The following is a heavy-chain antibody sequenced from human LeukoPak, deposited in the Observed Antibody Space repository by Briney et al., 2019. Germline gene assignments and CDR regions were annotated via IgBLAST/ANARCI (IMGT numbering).Heavy chain of an antibody. V-gene: IGHV3-21*01. J-gene: IGHJ4*02. D-gene: IGHD3-22*01. Sequence: GGSLRLSCAASGFTFSSYSMNWVRQAPGKGLEWVSSISSSGSYIYYADSVKGRFTISRDNAKNSLYLQMNSLRAEDTAVYYCARDSYPYYDSSFFDYWGQGTLVTVSS. CDR2: ISSSGSYI. CDR1: GFTFSSYS. CDR3: ARDSYPYYDSSFFDY.